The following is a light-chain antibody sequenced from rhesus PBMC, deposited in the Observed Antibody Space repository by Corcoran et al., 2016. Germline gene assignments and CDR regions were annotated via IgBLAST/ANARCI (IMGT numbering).Light chain of an antibody. CDR3: QSYDSSLSAHV. CDR1: RSNIGGYY. Sequence: QSVLTQPPSVSWEPGKRVTISCTGIRSNIGGYYVQWYQQLPGTAPKLLIYENNNRPSGVSVRFSGSQSGTSASLTLTGLQSEYEAYSYCQSYDSSLSAHVFGSGTKLTVL. V-gene: IGLV1-85*01. CDR2: ENN. J-gene: IGLJ6*01.